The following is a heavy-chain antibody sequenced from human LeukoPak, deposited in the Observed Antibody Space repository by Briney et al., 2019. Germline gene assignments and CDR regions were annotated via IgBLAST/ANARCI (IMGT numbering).Heavy chain of an antibody. CDR3: AKRLRSYRSVGATEGFDP. CDR2: INSDGINT. CDR1: GFTFSNYW. D-gene: IGHD3-16*02. J-gene: IGHJ5*02. V-gene: IGHV3-74*01. Sequence: QTGGSLRLSCAASGFTFSNYWMHWVRQAPGKGLVWVSRINSDGINTSYADSVKGRFTISRDNSKSTLYIQMNSLRAEDTAVYYCAKRLRSYRSVGATEGFDPWGQGTLVTVSS.